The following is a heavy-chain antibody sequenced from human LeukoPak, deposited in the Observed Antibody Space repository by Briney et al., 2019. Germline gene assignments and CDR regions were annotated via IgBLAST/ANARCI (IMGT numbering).Heavy chain of an antibody. J-gene: IGHJ4*02. CDR2: IYSGGSA. D-gene: IGHD3-16*02. CDR3: AREPVYDYVWGSYRDY. V-gene: IGHV3-53*01. CDR1: GFTFSSNY. Sequence: GRSLRLSCAASGFTFSSNYMSWVRQAPGKGLEWVSVIYSGGSAYYSDSVKGRFTIARDNSKNTLYLQMNSLRTEDTDVYYCAREPVYDYVWGSYRDYWGQGTLVTVSS.